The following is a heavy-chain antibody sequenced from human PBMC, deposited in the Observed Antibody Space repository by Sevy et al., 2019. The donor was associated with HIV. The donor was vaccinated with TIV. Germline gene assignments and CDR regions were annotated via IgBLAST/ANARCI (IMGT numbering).Heavy chain of an antibody. D-gene: IGHD6-13*01. CDR3: AREAAAGNWFDP. Sequence: SETLSLTCAVYGGSFSGYYWSWIRQPPGKGLEWFGEINHSGSTNYNPSLKSRVTISVDTSKNQFSLKLSSVTAADTAVYYCAREAAAGNWFDPWGQGTLVTVSS. J-gene: IGHJ5*02. CDR1: GGSFSGYY. CDR2: INHSGST. V-gene: IGHV4-34*01.